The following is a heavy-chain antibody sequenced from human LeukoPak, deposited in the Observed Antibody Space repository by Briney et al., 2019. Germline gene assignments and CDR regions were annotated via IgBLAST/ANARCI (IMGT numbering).Heavy chain of an antibody. CDR1: GFTFSSYA. CDR2: ISGSGGST. Sequence: GGSLRLSCAASGFTFSSYAKSWVRQAPGKGLEWVSAISGSGGSTYYADSVKGRFTISRDNSKNTLYLQMNSLRAEDTAVYYCARERLRFLEWSSPDAFDIWGQGTMVTVSS. J-gene: IGHJ3*02. D-gene: IGHD3-3*01. CDR3: ARERLRFLEWSSPDAFDI. V-gene: IGHV3-23*01.